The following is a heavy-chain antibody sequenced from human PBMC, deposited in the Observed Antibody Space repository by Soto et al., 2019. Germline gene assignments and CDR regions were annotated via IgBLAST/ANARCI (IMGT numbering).Heavy chain of an antibody. D-gene: IGHD3-22*01. J-gene: IGHJ4*02. CDR2: IIPIFGTA. Sequence: QVLLVQSGAEVKKPGSSVKVSCKASGGTFSSYAISWVRQAPGQGLEWMGGIIPIFGTANYAQKFQGRVTITADESTSTAYMELSSLRSEDTAVYYCARDRPAYYYDSSGYYSGAFDYWGQGTLVTVSS. CDR3: ARDRPAYYYDSSGYYSGAFDY. CDR1: GGTFSSYA. V-gene: IGHV1-69*01.